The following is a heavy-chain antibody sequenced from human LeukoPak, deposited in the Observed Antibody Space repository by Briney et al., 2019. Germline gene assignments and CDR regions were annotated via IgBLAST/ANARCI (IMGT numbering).Heavy chain of an antibody. CDR1: GGSISSYY. D-gene: IGHD2-2*01. V-gene: IGHV4-59*01. Sequence: SETLSLTCTVSGGSISSYYWSWIRQPPGQGLEWIGYIYYSGNTNYNPSLKSRVTISVDTSKNQFSLKLSSVTAADTAVYYCARDIVVVPAATDYYYYMDVWGKGTTVTVPS. CDR3: ARDIVVVPAATDYYYYMDV. CDR2: IYYSGNT. J-gene: IGHJ6*03.